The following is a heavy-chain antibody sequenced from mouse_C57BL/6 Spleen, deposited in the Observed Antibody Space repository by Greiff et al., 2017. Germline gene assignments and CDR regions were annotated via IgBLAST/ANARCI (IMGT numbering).Heavy chain of an antibody. V-gene: IGHV5-9-1*02. CDR1: GFTFSSYA. CDR3: TRADYGSRGNYFDY. Sequence: EVQRVESGEGLVKPGGSLKLSCAASGFTFSSYAMSWVRQTPEKRLEWVAYISSGGDYIYYAGTVKGRFTISRDNARNTLYLQMSSLKSEDTAMYYCTRADYGSRGNYFDYWGQGTTLTVSS. CDR2: ISSGGDYI. J-gene: IGHJ2*01. D-gene: IGHD1-1*01.